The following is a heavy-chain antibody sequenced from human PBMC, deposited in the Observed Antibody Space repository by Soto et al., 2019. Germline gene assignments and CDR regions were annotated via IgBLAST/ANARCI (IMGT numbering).Heavy chain of an antibody. CDR3: ARGNFREQLGVHLGNWFDP. D-gene: IGHD6-13*01. V-gene: IGHV4-30-4*01. CDR2: IYYSGST. Sequence: SQPLPLRITVAGGPTSCGDYYWSCIRQPPGKGLEWIGYIYYSGSTDYDPALKSRVPIPVDTSKYQFSLKMSPLSAADTAVYYCARGNFREQLGVHLGNWFDPWAQGTLVTLSS. J-gene: IGHJ5*02. CDR1: GGPTSCGDYY.